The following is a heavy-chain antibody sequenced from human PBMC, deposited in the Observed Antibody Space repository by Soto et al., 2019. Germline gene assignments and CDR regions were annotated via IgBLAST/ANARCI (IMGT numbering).Heavy chain of an antibody. Sequence: PVGSLRLSCAASGFTFSSYAMSWVRQAPGKGLEWVSAISGSGGSTYYADSVKGRFTISRDNSKNTLYLQMNSLRAEDTAVYYCAKGGTMVRGTQAGMDVWGQGTTVTVSS. D-gene: IGHD3-10*01. V-gene: IGHV3-23*01. CDR3: AKGGTMVRGTQAGMDV. J-gene: IGHJ6*02. CDR2: ISGSGGST. CDR1: GFTFSSYA.